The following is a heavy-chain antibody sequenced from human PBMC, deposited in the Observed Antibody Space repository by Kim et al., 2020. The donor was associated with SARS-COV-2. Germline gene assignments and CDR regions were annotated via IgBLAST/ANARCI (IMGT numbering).Heavy chain of an antibody. CDR3: AKDQYSSGWWDPHIYGMDV. J-gene: IGHJ6*02. CDR1: GFTFSSYA. D-gene: IGHD6-19*01. Sequence: GGSLRLSCAASGFTFSSYAMSWVRQAPGKGLEWVSAISGSGGSTYYADSVKGRFTISRDNSKNTLYLQMNSLRAEDTAVYYCAKDQYSSGWWDPHIYGMDVWGQGTTVTVSS. CDR2: ISGSGGST. V-gene: IGHV3-23*01.